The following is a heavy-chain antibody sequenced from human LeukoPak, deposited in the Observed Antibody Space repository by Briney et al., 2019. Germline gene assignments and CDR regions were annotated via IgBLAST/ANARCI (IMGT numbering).Heavy chain of an antibody. CDR1: GFTVSSNY. V-gene: IGHV3-66*01. D-gene: IGHD7-27*01. Sequence: PGGSLRLSCAASGFTVSSNYMNWVRQAPGKGLEWVSLIYSGGSTSYADSVKGRSTISRDNSKNALYLQMNNLRAEDTAVYYCAGGRNWGQILDIWAKGQWSPSLQ. CDR2: IYSGGST. CDR3: AGGRNWGQILDI. J-gene: IGHJ3*02.